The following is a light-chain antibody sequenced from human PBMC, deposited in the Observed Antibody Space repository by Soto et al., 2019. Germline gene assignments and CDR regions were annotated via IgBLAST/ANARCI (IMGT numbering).Light chain of an antibody. V-gene: IGKV1-5*03. Sequence: DIQMTQSPSTLSGSVGDRVTITCRASQTISCWLAWYQQKPGKAPKLLIYKASTLKSGVPSRFSGSGSGTEFTLTISSLQPDDFATYYCQHYNSYSEAFGQGTKMELK. CDR3: QHYNSYSEA. CDR1: QTISCW. CDR2: KAS. J-gene: IGKJ1*01.